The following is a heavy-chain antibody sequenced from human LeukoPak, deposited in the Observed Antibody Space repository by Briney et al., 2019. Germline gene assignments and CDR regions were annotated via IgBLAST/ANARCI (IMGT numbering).Heavy chain of an antibody. D-gene: IGHD7-27*01. Sequence: PGGSLRLSCAASGFTFSSYAMSWVRQAPGKGLEWVSYLSSSSSVIYHADSVKGRFTISRDNAKNSLYLQMNSLRTEDTAVYYCVRDGSSWGNFDYWGQGTLVTVSS. CDR1: GFTFSSYA. CDR2: LSSSSSVI. V-gene: IGHV3-48*01. J-gene: IGHJ4*02. CDR3: VRDGSSWGNFDY.